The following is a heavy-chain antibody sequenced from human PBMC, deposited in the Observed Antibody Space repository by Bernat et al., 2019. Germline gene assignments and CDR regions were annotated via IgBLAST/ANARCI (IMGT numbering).Heavy chain of an antibody. D-gene: IGHD6-13*01. CDR1: GYTFTGYY. CDR3: ASGAAGVGGYYFDY. CDR2: INPNSGGT. J-gene: IGHJ4*02. V-gene: IGHV1-2*04. Sequence: QVQLVQSGAEVKKPGASVKVSCKASGYTFTGYYMHWVRQAPGQGLEWMGWINPNSGGTNYAQKFQGWVTRTRNTSNSTAYRELGRLRSEDTAVYYCASGAAGVGGYYFDYWGQGTLVTVSS.